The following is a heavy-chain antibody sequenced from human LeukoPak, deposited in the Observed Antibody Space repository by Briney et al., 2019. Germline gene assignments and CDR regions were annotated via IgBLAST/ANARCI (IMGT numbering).Heavy chain of an antibody. Sequence: ASVKVSCKASGYTFDNFYIHRVRQAPGQGPEWMGWNNGNDGSTKYAQKFQGRITMTRVTAISTVYMDLSGLRPDDTATYYCARDEGSTYNQLDYWGQGTLVTVSS. CDR2: NNGNDGST. CDR1: GYTFDNFY. D-gene: IGHD1-14*01. V-gene: IGHV1-2*02. J-gene: IGHJ4*02. CDR3: ARDEGSTYNQLDY.